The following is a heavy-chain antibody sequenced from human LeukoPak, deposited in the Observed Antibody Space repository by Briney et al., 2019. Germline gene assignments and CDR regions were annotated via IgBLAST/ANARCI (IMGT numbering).Heavy chain of an antibody. CDR1: GFTVSSNY. Sequence: PGGSLRLSCAASGFTVSSNYMSWVRQAPGKGLEWVSVIYSGGSTYYTDSVKGRFTISRDNSKNTLYLQMNSLRAEDTAVYYCARGTIFGVDGMDVSGVWGQGTTVTVPS. CDR3: ARGTIFGVDGMDVSGV. J-gene: IGHJ6*02. V-gene: IGHV3-53*01. D-gene: IGHD3-3*01. CDR2: IYSGGST.